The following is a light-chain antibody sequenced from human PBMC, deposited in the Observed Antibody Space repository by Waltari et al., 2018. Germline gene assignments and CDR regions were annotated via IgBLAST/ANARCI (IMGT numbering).Light chain of an antibody. CDR3: LQYLHTPRT. J-gene: IGKJ1*01. CDR1: QSLLYTSNNKNY. V-gene: IGKV4-1*01. CDR2: WAS. Sequence: DVVMTQSPDSLAVSLGERATINCKSSQSLLYTSNNKNYVAWYQQKPGQPPKILIYWASIRESGVPDRFSGSGSGTDFTLTMSGLQAEDVASYFCLQYLHTPRTFGQGTKVEIK.